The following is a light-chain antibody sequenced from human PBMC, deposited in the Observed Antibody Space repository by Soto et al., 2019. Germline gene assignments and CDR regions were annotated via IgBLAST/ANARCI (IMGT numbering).Light chain of an antibody. CDR1: SIGSKS. V-gene: IGLV3-21*04. J-gene: IGLJ2*01. CDR3: QVWDSSSDHRV. Sequence: SYELTQPPSVSVAPGKTARITCGGSSIGSKSVHWYQQKPGQAPVLVIYYDSDRPSGIPERFSGSNSGNTATLTISRVEAGDEADYYCQVWDSSSDHRVFGGGTKLTVL. CDR2: YDS.